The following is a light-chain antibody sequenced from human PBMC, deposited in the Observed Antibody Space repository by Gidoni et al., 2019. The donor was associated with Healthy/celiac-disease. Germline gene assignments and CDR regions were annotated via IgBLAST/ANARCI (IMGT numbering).Light chain of an antibody. Sequence: EIALTQSPATLSLSPGERATLSCRASQSVSSYLAWYQQKPGQAPRLLIYDASNRATGIPARFSGRGAGTDFTLTISSREPEDVAVYYCQQRSNWPRTFGQGTKVEIK. V-gene: IGKV3-11*01. CDR2: DAS. CDR3: QQRSNWPRT. J-gene: IGKJ1*01. CDR1: QSVSSY.